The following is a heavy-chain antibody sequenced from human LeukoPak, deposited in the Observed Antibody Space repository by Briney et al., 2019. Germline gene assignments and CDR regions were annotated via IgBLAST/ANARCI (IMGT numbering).Heavy chain of an antibody. CDR2: ISYDGSNK. Sequence: PGGSLRLSCAASGFTFSSNGMHWVRQAPGKGLEWVAVISYDGSNKYYADSVKGRFTISRDNSKNTLYLQMNSLRAEDTAVYYSAKGRGGDRKYYFDYWGQGTLVTVSS. V-gene: IGHV3-30*18. CDR1: GFTFSSNG. J-gene: IGHJ4*02. D-gene: IGHD2-21*02. CDR3: AKGRGGDRKYYFDY.